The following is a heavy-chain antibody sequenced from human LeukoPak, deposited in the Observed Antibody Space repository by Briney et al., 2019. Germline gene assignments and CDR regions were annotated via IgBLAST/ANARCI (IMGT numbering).Heavy chain of an antibody. D-gene: IGHD4-17*01. CDR3: ARSWVTMTWFDP. V-gene: IGHV6-1*01. Sequence: SQTLSLTCAISGDSVSSNSAAWNWIRQSPSRGLEWLGRTYYRSKWYNDYAVSVKSRITINPDTSKNQFSLKLSSVTAADTAVYYCARSWVTMTWFDPWGQGTLVTVSS. CDR1: GDSVSSNSAA. J-gene: IGHJ5*02. CDR2: TYYRSKWYN.